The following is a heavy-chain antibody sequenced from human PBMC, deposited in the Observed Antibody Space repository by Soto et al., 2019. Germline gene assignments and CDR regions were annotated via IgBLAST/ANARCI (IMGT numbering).Heavy chain of an antibody. CDR2: ISAYNGNT. J-gene: IGHJ2*01. D-gene: IGHD3-3*01. Sequence: QVQLVQSGAEVKKPGASVKVSCKASGYTFTSYGISWVRQAPGQGLEWMGWISAYNGNTNYAQKLQGRVTMTTDTSTSTDYMELRSLRYDDTAVYYCARDRRSYDFWIGYHTALWYFDLWGRGTLVTVSS. CDR3: ARDRRSYDFWIGYHTALWYFDL. V-gene: IGHV1-18*01. CDR1: GYTFTSYG.